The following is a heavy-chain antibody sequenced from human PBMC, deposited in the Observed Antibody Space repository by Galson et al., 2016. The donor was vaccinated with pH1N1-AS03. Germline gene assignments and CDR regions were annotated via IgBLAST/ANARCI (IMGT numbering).Heavy chain of an antibody. J-gene: IGHJ6*02. Sequence: SETLSLTCAVSGDSVSGGHWWTWVRQSPGKGLEWTGYIYLRGSTDYNPSLADRVIISADRSTNDFSLTLSSVTAADTAVYYCARVLTPGYFHTMDVWGRGTTVTVSS. D-gene: IGHD2/OR15-2a*01. CDR2: IYLRGST. V-gene: IGHV4-4*02. CDR1: GDSVSGGHW. CDR3: ARVLTPGYFHTMDV.